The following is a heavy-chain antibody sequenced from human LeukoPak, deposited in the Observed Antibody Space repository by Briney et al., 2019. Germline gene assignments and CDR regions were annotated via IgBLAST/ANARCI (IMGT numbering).Heavy chain of an antibody. CDR1: GFTFSSYG. D-gene: IGHD3-10*01. Sequence: GGSLRLSCAASGFTFSSYGMHWVRQAPGKGLEWVAFIRSDGSNKYYADSVKGRFTISRDNSKNTLYLQMNSLRAEDTAVYYCAKGVMFRGVSRGSWFDLWGQGTLVTVSS. CDR3: AKGVMFRGVSRGSWFDL. J-gene: IGHJ5*02. CDR2: IRSDGSNK. V-gene: IGHV3-30*02.